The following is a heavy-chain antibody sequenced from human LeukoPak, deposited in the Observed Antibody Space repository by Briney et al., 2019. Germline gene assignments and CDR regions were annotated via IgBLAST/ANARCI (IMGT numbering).Heavy chain of an antibody. CDR2: IYYSGST. Sequence: ASETLSLTCTVSGVSISTFYWSWIRQPPGKGLEWLGFIYYSGSTKYNPSLKSRPIISVDTSKNQFSLILTSVTAADTAVYYCARGPYNWGQPADLDYWGQGTLVTVSS. D-gene: IGHD5-24*01. V-gene: IGHV4-59*08. CDR1: GVSISTFY. CDR3: ARGPYNWGQPADLDY. J-gene: IGHJ4*02.